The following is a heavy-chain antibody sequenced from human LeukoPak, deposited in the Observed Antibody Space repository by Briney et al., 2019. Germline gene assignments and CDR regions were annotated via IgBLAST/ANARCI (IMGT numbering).Heavy chain of an antibody. CDR3: ARDSFRLWFGELLYYMDV. Sequence: PSQTLSLTCTVSGGSISSGSYYWSWIRQPAGKGLEWIVRIYTSGSTNYNPSLKSRVTISVDTSKNQFSLKLSSVTAADTAVYYCARDSFRLWFGELLYYMDVWGKGTTVTVSS. V-gene: IGHV4-61*02. CDR1: GGSISSGSYY. CDR2: IYTSGST. D-gene: IGHD3-10*01. J-gene: IGHJ6*03.